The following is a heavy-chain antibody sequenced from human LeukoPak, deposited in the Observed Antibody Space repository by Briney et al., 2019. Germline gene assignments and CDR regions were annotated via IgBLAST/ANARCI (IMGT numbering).Heavy chain of an antibody. CDR2: IIPIFGTA. V-gene: IGHV1-69*06. D-gene: IGHD3-3*01. CDR3: ASREPARSITIFGPNDGDAFDI. Sequence: GASVKVSCNASGGTFSSYAISWVRQAPGQGLEWMGGIIPIFGTANYAQKFQGRVTMTEDTSTDTAYMELSSLRSEDTAVYYCASREPARSITIFGPNDGDAFDIWGQGTMVTVSS. CDR1: GGTFSSYA. J-gene: IGHJ3*02.